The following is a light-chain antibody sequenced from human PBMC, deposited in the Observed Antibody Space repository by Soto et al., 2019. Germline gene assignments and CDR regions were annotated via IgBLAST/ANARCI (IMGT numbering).Light chain of an antibody. CDR1: SSDVGGYNY. V-gene: IGLV2-14*01. Sequence: QSVLTQPASVSGSPGQSITISCTGTSSDVGGYNYVSWYQRHPGKAPKPMIYDVSNRPSGVSNRFSGSKSGNTASLTISGLQAEDEADYYCSSYTSSSTLVFGTGTKVTVL. J-gene: IGLJ1*01. CDR3: SSYTSSSTLV. CDR2: DVS.